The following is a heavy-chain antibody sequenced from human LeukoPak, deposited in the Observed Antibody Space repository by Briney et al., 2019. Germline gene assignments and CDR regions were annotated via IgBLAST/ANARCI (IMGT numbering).Heavy chain of an antibody. Sequence: SETLSLTCTVSGGSISNSYWNWIRQPPGKGLEWIGYIYYSGTTNYNPSLRSRVTISVDTSKNQFYLRLTSVTAADTAVYYCARGFDSKSTYFDYWGQGTLVTVFS. CDR2: IYYSGTT. D-gene: IGHD5-12*01. CDR1: GGSISNSY. V-gene: IGHV4-59*01. J-gene: IGHJ4*02. CDR3: ARGFDSKSTYFDY.